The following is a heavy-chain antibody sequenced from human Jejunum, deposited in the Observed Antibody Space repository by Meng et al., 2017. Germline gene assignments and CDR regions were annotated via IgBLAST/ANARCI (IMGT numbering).Heavy chain of an antibody. CDR1: GCSILSGAYP. CDR3: ARASVGNCGGDCYSPHWFDP. CDR2: SYHTGSS. J-gene: IGHJ5*02. V-gene: IGHV4-30-2*01. D-gene: IGHD2-21*02. Sequence: QLQLQESGSGLVQPSQTLSLTCAVSGCSILSGAYPWSWIRQPPGKGLEWIGHSYHTGSSNYNPSLESRVTISVDRSKNQFSLKLTSVTAADTAVYYCARASVGNCGGDCYSPHWFDPWGQGTLVTVSS.